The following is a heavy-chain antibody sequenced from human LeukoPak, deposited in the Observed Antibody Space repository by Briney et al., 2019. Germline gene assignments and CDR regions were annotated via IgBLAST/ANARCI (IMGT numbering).Heavy chain of an antibody. CDR2: INPSGGST. D-gene: IGHD5-18*01. CDR1: GYTFTSYY. V-gene: IGHV1-46*01. J-gene: IGHJ4*02. Sequence: ASVKVSCKASGYTFTSYYMHWVRQAPGQGLEWMGIINPSGGSTSYAQKFQGRVTMTRDMSTSTVYMELSSLRAEDTAVYYCAKEGEASRGYSSGHFDSWGQGALVTVFS. CDR3: AKEGEASRGYSSGHFDS.